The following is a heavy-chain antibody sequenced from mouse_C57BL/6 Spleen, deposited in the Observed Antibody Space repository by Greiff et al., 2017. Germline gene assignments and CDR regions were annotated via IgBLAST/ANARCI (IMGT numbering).Heavy chain of an antibody. D-gene: IGHD2-5*01. Sequence: EVQRVESGGGLVKPGGSLKLSCAASGFTFSSYAMSWVRQTPEKRLEWVATISDGGSYTYYPDNVKGRFTISRDNAKNNLYLQMSHLKSEDTAMYYCARKSNSFAYWGQGTLVTVSA. CDR2: ISDGGSYT. J-gene: IGHJ3*01. CDR3: ARKSNSFAY. V-gene: IGHV5-4*01. CDR1: GFTFSSYA.